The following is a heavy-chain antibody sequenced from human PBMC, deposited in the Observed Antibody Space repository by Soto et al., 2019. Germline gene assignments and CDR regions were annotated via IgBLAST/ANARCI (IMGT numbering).Heavy chain of an antibody. CDR2: ISFNGRKK. J-gene: IGHJ2*01. V-gene: IGHV3-30*04. CDR1: GFNFTYNA. Sequence: QEQLVESGGGVVRPGKSLRLSCEASGFNFTYNAMHWVRQAPGKGLEWVAVISFNGRKKFYARSVKGRFTISRDNSKNTLYLQINNLRPGDTAVYYCARDWLRRDDILTPSWNFHLWGQGTLVTAS. CDR3: ARDWLRRDDILTPSWNFHL. D-gene: IGHD3-9*01.